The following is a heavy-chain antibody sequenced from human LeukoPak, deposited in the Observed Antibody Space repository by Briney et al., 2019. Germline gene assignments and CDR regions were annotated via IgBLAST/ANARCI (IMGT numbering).Heavy chain of an antibody. J-gene: IGHJ4*02. V-gene: IGHV3-21*01. CDR2: ISSSSSYI. CDR1: GFTFSSYS. CDR3: ARDHSSRRRWLQLY. D-gene: IGHD5-24*01. Sequence: GGSLRLSCAASGFTFSSYSMNWVRQAPGKGLEWVSSISSSSSYIYYADSVKGRFTISRDNAKNSLSLQMNSLRAEDTAVYYCARDHSSRRRWLQLYWGQGTLVTVSS.